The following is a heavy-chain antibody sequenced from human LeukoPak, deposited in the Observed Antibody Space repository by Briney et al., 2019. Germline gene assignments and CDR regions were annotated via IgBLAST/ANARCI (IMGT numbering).Heavy chain of an antibody. CDR3: ARDTPTGSGYYHYDAFDI. Sequence: SETLSLTCTVSGGSISTYYWSWIRQPPGKGLEWIGYIYYSGSTNYNPSLKSRVTISVDTSKNQFSLKLSSVTAADTAAYYCARDTPTGSGYYHYDAFDIWGQGTMVTVSS. V-gene: IGHV4-59*01. D-gene: IGHD3-22*01. CDR1: GGSISTYY. CDR2: IYYSGST. J-gene: IGHJ3*02.